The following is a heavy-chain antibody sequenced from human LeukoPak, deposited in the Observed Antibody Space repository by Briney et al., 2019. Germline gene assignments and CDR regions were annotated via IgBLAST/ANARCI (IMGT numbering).Heavy chain of an antibody. Sequence: ASVTVSCKASGYTFTSYGISWVRQAPGQGLEWMGWISAYNGDTNYAQKLQGRVTMTTDTSTSTAYMELRSLRSDDTAVYYCARQYSSSWADAFDIWGQGTMVTVSS. J-gene: IGHJ3*02. CDR1: GYTFTSYG. D-gene: IGHD6-13*01. V-gene: IGHV1-18*01. CDR3: ARQYSSSWADAFDI. CDR2: ISAYNGDT.